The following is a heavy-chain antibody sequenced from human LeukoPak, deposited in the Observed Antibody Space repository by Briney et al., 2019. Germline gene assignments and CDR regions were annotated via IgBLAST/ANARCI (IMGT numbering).Heavy chain of an antibody. CDR2: ISAYNGNT. Sequence: ASVKVSCKASGYTFTSYGISWVRQAPGQGLEWMGWISAYNGNTNYAQKLQGRVIMTTDTSTSTAYMELRSLRSDDTAVYYCARDQDGFGELDYWGQGTPVTVSS. D-gene: IGHD3-10*01. V-gene: IGHV1-18*01. CDR3: ARDQDGFGELDY. CDR1: GYTFTSYG. J-gene: IGHJ4*02.